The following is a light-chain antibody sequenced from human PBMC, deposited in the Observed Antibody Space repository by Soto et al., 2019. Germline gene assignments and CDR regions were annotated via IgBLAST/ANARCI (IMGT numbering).Light chain of an antibody. CDR3: QQYGSSPPIT. J-gene: IGKJ5*01. V-gene: IGKV3-20*01. CDR2: GAS. CDR1: QSVSSSY. Sequence: EIVLTQSPGTLSLSPRERATLSCRASQSVSSSYLAWYQQKPGQAPRLLIYGASSRATGIPDRFSGSGSGTDFTLTISRLEPEDFAVYYCQQYGSSPPITFGQGIRLEIK.